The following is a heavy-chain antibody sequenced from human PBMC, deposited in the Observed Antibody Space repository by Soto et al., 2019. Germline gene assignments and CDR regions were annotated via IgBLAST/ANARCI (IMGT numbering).Heavy chain of an antibody. CDR3: AGRGYGMDF. CDR1: GFTFSSYA. CDR2: ISYDGSNK. D-gene: IGHD3-16*01. Sequence: QVQLVESGGGVVQPGRSLRLSCAASGFTFSSYAMHWVRQSPGKGLEWVAVISYDGSNKYYADSVKGRFTISRDNSKNTLYLQMNSRRAEDTAVYYGAGRGYGMDFWGQGTTVAVSS. J-gene: IGHJ6*02. V-gene: IGHV3-30-3*01.